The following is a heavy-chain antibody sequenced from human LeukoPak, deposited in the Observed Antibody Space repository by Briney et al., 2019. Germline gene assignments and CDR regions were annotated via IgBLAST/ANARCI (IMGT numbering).Heavy chain of an antibody. J-gene: IGHJ4*02. Sequence: ASVKVSCKASGYTFTGYYMHWVRQAPGQGLEWMGWINPNSGGANYAQKFQGRVTMTRDTSISTAYMELSRLRSDDTAVYYCARVLRGYSSGWYGYWGQGTLVTVSS. V-gene: IGHV1-2*02. CDR3: ARVLRGYSSGWYGY. CDR1: GYTFTGYY. CDR2: INPNSGGA. D-gene: IGHD6-19*01.